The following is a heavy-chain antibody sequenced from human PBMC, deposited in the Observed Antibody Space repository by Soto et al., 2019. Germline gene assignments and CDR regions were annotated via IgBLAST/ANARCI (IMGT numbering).Heavy chain of an antibody. CDR1: GFPFSAYA. Sequence: EVQLLESGGGVVQPGGSLRLSCVVSGFPFSAYAMSWVRQAPGKGLQWVSGVGGSDSDKHYADSVRGRFIASRDNSKNTLYLQMNSLRADDTAVYYCAKDATAVNGVWDPFDMWGQGTEVTVSS. V-gene: IGHV3-23*01. CDR3: AKDATAVNGVWDPFDM. CDR2: VGGSDSDK. J-gene: IGHJ3*02. D-gene: IGHD2-8*01.